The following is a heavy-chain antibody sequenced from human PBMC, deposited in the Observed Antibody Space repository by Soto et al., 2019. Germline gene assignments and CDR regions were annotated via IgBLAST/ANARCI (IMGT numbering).Heavy chain of an antibody. J-gene: IGHJ4*02. Sequence: EVQLVESGGGGVQPGRSLRLSCAASGFTFDDYAMHWFGQVPGKGREWVSGINWNSGTVGYADSVKGRFTISRDNAKNSLHLQMNSLRPDDTALYYCAKGFRSGWYEGFDYWGQGTLVTVSS. CDR2: INWNSGTV. CDR1: GFTFDDYA. D-gene: IGHD6-19*01. CDR3: AKGFRSGWYEGFDY. V-gene: IGHV3-9*01.